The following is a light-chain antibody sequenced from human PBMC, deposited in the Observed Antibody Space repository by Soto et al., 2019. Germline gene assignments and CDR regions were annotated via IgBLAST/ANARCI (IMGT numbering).Light chain of an antibody. V-gene: IGKV1-39*01. J-gene: IGKJ1*01. CDR2: AAS. CDR1: QSINKY. CDR3: QQSFSSPPWT. Sequence: DIQMTQSPSSLSASVGDRVTITCRASQSINKYLNWYQQKPGKAPKLLIYAASSLQSGVPSRFSGSGSGTVFTLTMSSLQPEDVATYYCQQSFSSPPWTFGQGTKVEIK.